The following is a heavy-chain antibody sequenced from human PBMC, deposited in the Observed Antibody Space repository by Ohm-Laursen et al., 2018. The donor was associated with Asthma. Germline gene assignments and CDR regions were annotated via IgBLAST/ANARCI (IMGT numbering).Heavy chain of an antibody. CDR3: ARGSYYSDSGIYYPMDH. D-gene: IGHD3-10*01. Sequence: SQTLSLTCAISGDSVSSNSAAWNWIRQSPSRGLEWLGRTYYRSKWYNDYAISVKSRITINPDTSQNQFSLQLISVTSEDTAVYYCARGSYYSDSGIYYPMDHWGQGTLVTVSS. V-gene: IGHV6-1*01. CDR2: TYYRSKWYN. CDR1: GDSVSSNSAA. J-gene: IGHJ4*02.